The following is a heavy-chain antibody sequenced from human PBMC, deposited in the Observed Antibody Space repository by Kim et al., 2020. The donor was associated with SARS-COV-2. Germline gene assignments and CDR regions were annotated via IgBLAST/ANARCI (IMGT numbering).Heavy chain of an antibody. CDR2: IGWNSRGI. D-gene: IGHD3-16*01. Sequence: GGSLRLSCAASEFTFEDYAMHWVRQSPGKGLEWVSGIGWNSRGIVYVDSVKGRFTISRDNAKNSLYLQMNSLTAEDTALYYCAAKIGGQTSFDYWGQGTLVIVSS. J-gene: IGHJ4*02. CDR1: EFTFEDYA. V-gene: IGHV3-9*01. CDR3: AAKIGGQTSFDY.